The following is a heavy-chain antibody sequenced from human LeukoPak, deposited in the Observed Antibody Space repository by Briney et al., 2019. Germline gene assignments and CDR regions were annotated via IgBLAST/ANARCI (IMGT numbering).Heavy chain of an antibody. D-gene: IGHD2-15*01. J-gene: IGHJ4*02. Sequence: GASVKVSCTASGYTFTGYYMHWVRQAPGQGLEWMGWINSDTAVTNYAQNFQGRVTLTRDTSISTTYLELSSLRSEDTAVYYCARTGYCSGGSCYSPLDYWGQGTLVTVSS. CDR3: ARTGYCSGGSCYSPLDY. V-gene: IGHV1-2*02. CDR1: GYTFTGYY. CDR2: INSDTAVT.